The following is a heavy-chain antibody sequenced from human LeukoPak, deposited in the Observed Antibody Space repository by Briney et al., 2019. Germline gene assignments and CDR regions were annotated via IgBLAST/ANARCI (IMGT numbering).Heavy chain of an antibody. CDR3: ARAPFRLPAAADFDY. CDR1: GYTFTAYY. Sequence: ASVRVSCKASGYTFTAYYIHWVRQAPGQGLEWMGWISPNSGGTDYAQKFQGRVTMTRDTSTSTVYMELSSLRSEDTALYYCARAPFRLPAAADFDYWGQGTLVTVSS. CDR2: ISPNSGGT. D-gene: IGHD6-13*01. V-gene: IGHV1-2*02. J-gene: IGHJ4*02.